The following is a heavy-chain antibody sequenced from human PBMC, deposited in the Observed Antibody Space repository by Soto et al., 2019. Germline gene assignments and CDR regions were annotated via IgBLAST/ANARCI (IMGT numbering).Heavy chain of an antibody. CDR3: AKERLAVAELDYYYGMDV. Sequence: GESLKISCAASGFTFSSYGMHWVRQAPGKGLEWVAVISYDGSNKYYADSVKGRFTISRDNSKNTLYLQMNSLRAEDTAVYYCAKERLAVAELDYYYGMDVWGQGTTVTVSS. CDR1: GFTFSSYG. V-gene: IGHV3-30*18. CDR2: ISYDGSNK. J-gene: IGHJ6*02. D-gene: IGHD6-19*01.